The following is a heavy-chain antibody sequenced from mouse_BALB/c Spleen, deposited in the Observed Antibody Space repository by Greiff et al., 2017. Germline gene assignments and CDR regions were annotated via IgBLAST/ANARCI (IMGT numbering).Heavy chain of an antibody. V-gene: IGHV3-6*02. CDR3: AKDQHYDSMDY. D-gene: IGHD1-1*01. J-gene: IGHJ2*01. Sequence: DVKLQESGPGLVKPSQSLSLTCSVTGYSITSGYYWNWIRQFPGNKLEWIGYISYDGSNNYNPSLKNRISITRDTSKNQFFLKLNSVTTEDTATYYCAKDQHYDSMDYWGQGTTLTVSS. CDR2: ISYDGSN. CDR1: GYSITSGYY.